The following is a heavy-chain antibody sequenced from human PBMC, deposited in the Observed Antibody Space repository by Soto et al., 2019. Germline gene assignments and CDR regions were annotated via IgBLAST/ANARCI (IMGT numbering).Heavy chain of an antibody. CDR1: GFTFASYA. CDR2: ISGSGGAT. Sequence: GGSVRLSXAASGFTFASYAIGWVRKAPGKGLEWVSTISGSGGATYYADSVKGRFTISRDNSKNTLFLQMNSLRAEDTAIYYCAKDSAYYNSRGYDYWGQGTLVTVSS. D-gene: IGHD3-22*01. J-gene: IGHJ4*02. V-gene: IGHV3-23*01. CDR3: AKDSAYYNSRGYDY.